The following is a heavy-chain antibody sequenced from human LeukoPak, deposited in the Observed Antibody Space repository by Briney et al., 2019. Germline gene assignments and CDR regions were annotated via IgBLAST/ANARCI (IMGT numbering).Heavy chain of an antibody. CDR3: ATEREFCSSTSCYKSFDY. Sequence: SETLSLTCTVSGGSISSGGYYWSWLRQHPGKGREWIVYIYYSGNTYYNPALKSRISISVYRTKNELSLKLSSVTAADTAVYYCATEREFCSSTSCYKSFDYWGQGTLVTVSS. D-gene: IGHD2-2*02. CDR1: GGSISSGGYY. J-gene: IGHJ4*02. CDR2: IYYSGNT. V-gene: IGHV4-31*03.